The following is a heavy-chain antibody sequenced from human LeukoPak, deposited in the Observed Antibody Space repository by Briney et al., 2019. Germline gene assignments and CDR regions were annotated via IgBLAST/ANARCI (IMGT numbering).Heavy chain of an antibody. J-gene: IGHJ4*02. CDR2: ISGGGVDT. V-gene: IGHV3-23*01. Sequence: GGSLRLSCAASGFTFSSYAMSWVRQAPGKGLEWVSVISGGGVDTDHADSVKGRFTVSRDKSKKTVYLQMISLRAEDTAIYYCAKHGGGTYSVLDSWGQGTLVTVSS. CDR3: AKHGGGTYSVLDS. D-gene: IGHD1-26*01. CDR1: GFTFSSYA.